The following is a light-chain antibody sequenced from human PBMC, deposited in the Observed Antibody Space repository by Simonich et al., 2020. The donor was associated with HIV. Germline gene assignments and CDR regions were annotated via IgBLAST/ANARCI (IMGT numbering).Light chain of an antibody. V-gene: IGLV1-40*01. CDR3: QSSDSSLSGSV. CDR1: SSNIGAGYD. Sequence: QSVLTQPPSASGTPGQRVTISCTGSSSNIGAGYDVHWYQQLPGTAPKPIIYGNSNRPSGVPDRFSGSKAGTSASLAITGLQVDDEADYYCQSSDSSLSGSVFGGGTKLTVL. J-gene: IGLJ3*02. CDR2: GNS.